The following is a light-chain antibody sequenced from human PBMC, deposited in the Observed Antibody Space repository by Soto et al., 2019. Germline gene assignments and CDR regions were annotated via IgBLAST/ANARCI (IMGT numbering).Light chain of an antibody. CDR3: QVWDSGREPYD. CDR2: DDS. Sequence: SYELTQPPSVSVAPGQTARITCGGNNIGSKSVHWYQKKPGQAPVLVIYDDSDRPSGIPERFYGSNSGNTATLTISRVEAGDEADYSCQVWDSGREPYDFGSGTKLTVL. CDR1: NIGSKS. J-gene: IGLJ6*01. V-gene: IGLV3-21*02.